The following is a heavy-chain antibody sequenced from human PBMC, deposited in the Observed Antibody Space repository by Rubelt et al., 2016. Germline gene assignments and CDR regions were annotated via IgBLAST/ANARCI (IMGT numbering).Heavy chain of an antibody. V-gene: IGHV1-18*01. CDR2: ISAYNGNT. CDR3: ARQRGSYSSSFLPYFDY. J-gene: IGHJ4*02. CDR1: GYTFTSYG. D-gene: IGHD6-6*01. Sequence: QVQLVQSGAEVKKPGSSVKVSCKASGYTFTSYGISWVRQAPGQGLEWMGWISAYNGNTNYAQKLQGRVTMARDTSTSKASSGRRSLRADDTAVYYCARQRGSYSSSFLPYFDYWGQGTLVTVSS.